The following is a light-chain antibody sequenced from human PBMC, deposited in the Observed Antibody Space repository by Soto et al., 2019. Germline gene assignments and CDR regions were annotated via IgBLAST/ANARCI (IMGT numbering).Light chain of an antibody. V-gene: IGLV2-23*01. CDR1: SSDVGSYNL. CDR2: EGS. Sequence: QSALTQPASVSGSPVQSITISCTGTSSDVGSYNLGSWYQQHPGKAPKLMIYEGSKRPSGVSNRFSGSKSGNTDSLTISGLQAEDEADYYCCSYAGSSTLVFGGGTKLTVL. CDR3: CSYAGSSTLV. J-gene: IGLJ2*01.